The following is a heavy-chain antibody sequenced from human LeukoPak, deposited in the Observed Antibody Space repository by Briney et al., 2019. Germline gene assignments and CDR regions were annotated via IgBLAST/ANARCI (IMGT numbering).Heavy chain of an antibody. CDR2: INPSGGST. CDR1: GYTFTSYY. D-gene: IGHD2-2*03. J-gene: IGHJ3*02. Sequence: ASVKVSCKASGYTFTSYYMHWVRQAPGQGLEWMGIINPSGGSTSYAQKFQGRVTMTRDTSTSTVYMELSSLRSEDTAVYYCARGRMGIVVVPAAAPNDAFDIWGQGTMVTVSS. CDR3: ARGRMGIVVVPAAAPNDAFDI. V-gene: IGHV1-46*01.